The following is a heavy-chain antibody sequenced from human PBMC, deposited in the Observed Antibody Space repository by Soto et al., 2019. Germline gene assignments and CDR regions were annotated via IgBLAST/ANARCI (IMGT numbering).Heavy chain of an antibody. CDR1: GGSISSGGYY. D-gene: IGHD6-13*01. J-gene: IGHJ5*02. CDR2: IYYSGST. CDR3: ERLVWSSGTWFDP. Sequence: PSETLSLTCTVSGGSISSGGYYWSWIRQHPGKGLEWIGYIYYSGSTYYNPSLKSRVTISVDTSKNQFSLKLSSVTAADTAVYYCERLVWSSGTWFDPWGKGTLVTVS. V-gene: IGHV4-31*03.